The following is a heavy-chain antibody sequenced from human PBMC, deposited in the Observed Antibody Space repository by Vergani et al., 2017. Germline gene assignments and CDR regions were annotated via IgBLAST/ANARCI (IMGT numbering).Heavy chain of an antibody. V-gene: IGHV1-46*03. J-gene: IGHJ4*02. D-gene: IGHD2-21*02. CDR2: INPSGGST. CDR3: ARGCGGDCYSNPINFDY. CDR1: GYTFTSYG. Sequence: QVQLVQSGAEVKKPGASVKVSCKASGYTFTSYGISWVRQAPGQGLEWMGIINPSGGSTSYAQKFQGRVTMTRDTSTSTVYMELSSLRSEDTAVYYCARGCGGDCYSNPINFDYWGQGTLVTISS.